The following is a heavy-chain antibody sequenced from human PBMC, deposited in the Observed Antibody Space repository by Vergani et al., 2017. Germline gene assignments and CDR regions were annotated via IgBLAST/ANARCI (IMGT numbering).Heavy chain of an antibody. J-gene: IGHJ4*02. CDR2: IRSKANSYAT. CDR1: GFTFSGSA. Sequence: EVQLVESGGGLVQPGGSLKLSCAASGFTFSGSAMHWVRQASGKGLEWVGRIRSKANSYATAYAASVKGRFTISRDDSKNTAYLHMNSLKTEDTAVYYCTRHGPSGWYGPPDYWGQGTLVTVSS. D-gene: IGHD6-19*01. CDR3: TRHGPSGWYGPPDY. V-gene: IGHV3-73*02.